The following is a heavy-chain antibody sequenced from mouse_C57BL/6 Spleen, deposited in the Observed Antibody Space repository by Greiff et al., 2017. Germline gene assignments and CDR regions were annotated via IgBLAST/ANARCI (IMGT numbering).Heavy chain of an antibody. Sequence: VKLEESGPGLVAPSQSLSITCTVSGFSLTSYGVHWVRQPPGKGLEWLVVIWSDGSTTYNSALKSRLSISQDNSKSQVFLKMNRLQTDDTAMYYCAGDYDGYAMDYWGQGTSVTVSS. V-gene: IGHV2-6*03. J-gene: IGHJ4*01. CDR3: AGDYDGYAMDY. D-gene: IGHD2-4*01. CDR1: GFSLTSYG. CDR2: IWSDGST.